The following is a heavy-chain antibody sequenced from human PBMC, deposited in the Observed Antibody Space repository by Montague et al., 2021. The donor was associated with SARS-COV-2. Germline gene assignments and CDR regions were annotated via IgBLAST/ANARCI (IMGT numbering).Heavy chain of an antibody. D-gene: IGHD6-13*01. Sequence: SETLSLTCRVSGDSISTSTWWTWVRQTPGKGLEWIGEIFHSGTINYNPSLKIRVSISVDKSNNQFSLRLSSLIAADTAVYYCATLSRRTAAGTRDYFGLDVWGQGTTVVVSS. CDR3: ATLSRRTAAGTRDYFGLDV. J-gene: IGHJ6*02. V-gene: IGHV4-4*02. CDR2: IFHSGTI. CDR1: GDSISTSTW.